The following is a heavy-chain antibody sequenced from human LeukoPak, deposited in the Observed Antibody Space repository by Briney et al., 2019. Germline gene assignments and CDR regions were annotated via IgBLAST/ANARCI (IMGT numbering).Heavy chain of an antibody. CDR1: GYTFTSYD. D-gene: IGHD1-14*01. V-gene: IGHV1-8*03. CDR3: ARGRVNHNLYTLAY. Sequence: ASVKVSCKASGYTFTSYDINWVRQATGQGLEWMGWMNPNSGNTGYAQKFQGRVTITRNTSISTAYMELSSLRSEDTAVYYCARGRVNHNLYTLAYWGQGTLVTVSS. J-gene: IGHJ4*02. CDR2: MNPNSGNT.